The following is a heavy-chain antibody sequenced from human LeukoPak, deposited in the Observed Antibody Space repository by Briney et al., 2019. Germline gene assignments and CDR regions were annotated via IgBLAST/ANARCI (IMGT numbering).Heavy chain of an antibody. J-gene: IGHJ4*02. D-gene: IGHD1-1*01. CDR1: GSTFSSYA. V-gene: IGHV3-30-3*01. Sequence: GGSLRLSCAASGSTFSSYAMHWVRQAPGKGLEWVAVISYDGSNKYYADSVKGRFTISRDNSKNTLYLQMNSLRAEDTAVYYCARGLYEERGDYWGQGTLVTVSS. CDR2: ISYDGSNK. CDR3: ARGLYEERGDY.